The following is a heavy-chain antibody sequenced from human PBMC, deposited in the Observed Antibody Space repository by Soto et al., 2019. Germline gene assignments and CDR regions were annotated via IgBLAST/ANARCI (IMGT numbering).Heavy chain of an antibody. CDR2: INWNGGST. Sequence: EVQLVESGGGVVRPGGSLRLSCAASGFTFDDYGMSWVRQAPGKGLEWVSGINWNGGSTGYADSVKGRFTISRDNAKNSLYLQMNSLRAEDTALYYCARDRRVWFGELYGEGMDYWGQGTLVTVSS. J-gene: IGHJ4*02. D-gene: IGHD3-10*01. V-gene: IGHV3-20*04. CDR1: GFTFDDYG. CDR3: ARDRRVWFGELYGEGMDY.